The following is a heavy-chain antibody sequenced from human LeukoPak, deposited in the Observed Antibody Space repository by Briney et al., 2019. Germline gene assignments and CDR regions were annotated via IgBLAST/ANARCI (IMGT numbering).Heavy chain of an antibody. CDR3: AREGCISNSCSGGGNWFDP. CDR2: INPSGGDT. J-gene: IGHJ5*02. V-gene: IGHV1-46*01. D-gene: IGHD2-2*01. Sequence: ASVKVSCRASGYTFTTYYIHWVRQAPGQGLEWMGIINPSGGDTSYAQKFQGRVTMTRDTSTNTVYMQLSSLRSDDTTVYYCAREGCISNSCSGGGNWFDPWGQGTQVTVSS. CDR1: GYTFTTYY.